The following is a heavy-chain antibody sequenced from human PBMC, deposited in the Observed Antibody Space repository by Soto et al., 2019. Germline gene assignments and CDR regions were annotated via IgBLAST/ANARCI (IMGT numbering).Heavy chain of an antibody. CDR2: INTRAADV. D-gene: IGHD3-3*01. CDR1: ESTLAAYW. V-gene: IGHV5-51*01. Sequence: GESLKISCKGFESTLAAYWIGWVRQMPWKGLEWMGVINTRAADVQYSPPFEGQVTISADKSINTAFLQWRSLKASDTAMYYCSRPDYTQTVWYHTYDIGGQRTTVTVSS. CDR3: SRPDYTQTVWYHTYDI. J-gene: IGHJ3*02.